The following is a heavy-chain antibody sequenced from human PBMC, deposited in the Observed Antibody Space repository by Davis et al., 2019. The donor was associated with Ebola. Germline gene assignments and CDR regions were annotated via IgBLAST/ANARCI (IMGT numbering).Heavy chain of an antibody. CDR1: GFIFSDYY. J-gene: IGHJ1*01. CDR3: ARDGGGIAVAGTVGYFQH. Sequence: PGGSLRLSCAASGFIFSDYYMSWIRQAPGKGLEWLASISGRSSYTNYADSVKNRVVISRDNDRDTLFLQLDRLGVDDTAVYYCARDGGGIAVAGTVGYFQHWGQGTLVSVSS. CDR2: ISGRSSYT. V-gene: IGHV3-11*06. D-gene: IGHD6-19*01.